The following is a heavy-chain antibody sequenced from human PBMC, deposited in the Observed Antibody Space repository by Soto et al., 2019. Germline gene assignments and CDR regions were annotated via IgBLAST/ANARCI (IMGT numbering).Heavy chain of an antibody. J-gene: IGHJ3*02. Sequence: QVQLVQSGAEVKKPGASVKVSCKASGYTFTSYGISWVRQAPGQGLEWMGWISAYNGNTNYAQKLQGIVTMTTDTSTSTAYMELRSLRSDDTAVYYCASVTVGYCSGGSCYYQAFDIWGQGTMVTVSS. CDR3: ASVTVGYCSGGSCYYQAFDI. CDR2: ISAYNGNT. D-gene: IGHD2-15*01. V-gene: IGHV1-18*01. CDR1: GYTFTSYG.